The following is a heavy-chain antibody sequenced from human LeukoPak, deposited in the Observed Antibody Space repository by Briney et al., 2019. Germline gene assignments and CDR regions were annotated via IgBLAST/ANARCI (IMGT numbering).Heavy chain of an antibody. CDR1: GGTFSSYA. CDR2: IIPILGIA. J-gene: IGHJ4*02. Sequence: SVKVSCKASGGTFSSYAISWVRQAPGQGLEWMGRIIPILGIANYAQKFQGRVTITADKSTSTAYMELSSLRSEDTAVYYCARVNCSSTSCYSRAPDYWGQGTLVTVSS. CDR3: ARVNCSSTSCYSRAPDY. D-gene: IGHD2-2*01. V-gene: IGHV1-69*04.